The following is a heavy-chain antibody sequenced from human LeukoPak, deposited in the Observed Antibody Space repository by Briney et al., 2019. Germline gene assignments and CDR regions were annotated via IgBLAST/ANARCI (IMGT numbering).Heavy chain of an antibody. CDR2: ISSSSSYI. CDR3: AKEVAVAGTFDY. Sequence: GGSLRLSCAASGFTFSSYSMNWVRQAPGKGLEWVSSISSSSSYIYYADSVKGRFTISRDNSKNTLYLQMNSLRAEDTAVYYCAKEVAVAGTFDYWGQGTLVTVSS. D-gene: IGHD6-19*01. J-gene: IGHJ4*02. V-gene: IGHV3-21*04. CDR1: GFTFSSYS.